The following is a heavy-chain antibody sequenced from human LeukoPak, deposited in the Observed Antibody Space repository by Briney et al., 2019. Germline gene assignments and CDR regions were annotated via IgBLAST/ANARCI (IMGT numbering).Heavy chain of an antibody. V-gene: IGHV4-59*01. D-gene: IGHD2-2*01. CDR3: ARDSSPSALPYMDV. J-gene: IGHJ6*03. CDR1: GGSMKNSY. CDR2: IDDSGNT. Sequence: SETLSLTCFVSGGSMKNSYWTWIRQAPGKGLEWIGNIDDSGNTNYSPSLKSRVTISLDTSKNRFSLRVTSVTAADTAPFFCARDSSPSALPYMDVWGKGTTVTVSS.